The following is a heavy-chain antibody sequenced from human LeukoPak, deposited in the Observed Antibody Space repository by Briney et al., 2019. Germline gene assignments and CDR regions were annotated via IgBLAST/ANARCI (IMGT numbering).Heavy chain of an antibody. Sequence: SETLSLTCTVSGGSISSYYWSWIRQPPGKGLEWIGYIHYSGSTHYNPSLKSRVTISVDTSKNQFSLNLTSVTAADTAVYYCVRVGPFGMSSGYWFDPWGQGTLVTVSS. CDR2: IHYSGST. CDR3: VRVGPFGMSSGYWFDP. CDR1: GGSISSYY. J-gene: IGHJ5*02. V-gene: IGHV4-59*12. D-gene: IGHD3-16*01.